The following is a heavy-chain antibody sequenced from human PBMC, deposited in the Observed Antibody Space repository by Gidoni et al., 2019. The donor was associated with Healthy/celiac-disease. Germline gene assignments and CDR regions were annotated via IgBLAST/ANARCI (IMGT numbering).Heavy chain of an antibody. CDR2: LYYSGST. CDR3: AISSGWYGCDY. J-gene: IGHJ4*02. D-gene: IGHD6-19*01. CDR1: GGSISSYY. Sequence: QVQLQESGTGLVKPAETLSITCTVSGGSISSYYWSWILQPQGKGLEWMGYLYYSGSTNYNPSLRSRVPISVDTSTNQFSLKLISVPAADTAVYYCAISSGWYGCDYWGQGTLVTVSS. V-gene: IGHV4-59*08.